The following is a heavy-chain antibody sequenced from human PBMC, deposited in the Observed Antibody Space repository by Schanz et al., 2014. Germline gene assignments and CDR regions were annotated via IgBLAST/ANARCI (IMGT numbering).Heavy chain of an antibody. V-gene: IGHV1-69*02. CDR1: GGTFSRLT. J-gene: IGHJ4*02. D-gene: IGHD3-3*01. CDR3: ARGFDLWDR. CDR2: VIPILGVT. Sequence: QLQLVQSGAEVKKPGSSVKVSCKLSGGTFSRLTFSWVRQAPGQGLEWMGRVIPILGVTHYAQKFQGRVTITADKSTTTAYMELNSLNSDDTAVYYCARGFDLWDRWGQGTLVTVSS.